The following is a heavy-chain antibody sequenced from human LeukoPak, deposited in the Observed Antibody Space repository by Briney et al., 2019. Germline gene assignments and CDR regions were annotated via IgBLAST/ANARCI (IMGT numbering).Heavy chain of an antibody. CDR3: ARDFVPSFRYDSSGQGAFDI. D-gene: IGHD3-22*01. CDR1: GYTFTSYG. Sequence: ASVKVSCKTSGYTFTSYGISWVRQAPGQGLEWMGWVSAYADNTNYAQKLQGRVTMTTDTSTSTAYMELRSLRSDDTAVYYCARDFVPSFRYDSSGQGAFDIWGQGTMVTVSS. CDR2: VSAYADNT. V-gene: IGHV1-18*01. J-gene: IGHJ3*02.